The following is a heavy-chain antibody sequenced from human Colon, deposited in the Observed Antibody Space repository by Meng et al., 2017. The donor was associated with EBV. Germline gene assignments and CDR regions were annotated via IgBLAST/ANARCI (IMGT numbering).Heavy chain of an antibody. CDR3: SRDLVGSDDS. CDR2: LNEDGATT. CDR1: GYTFSQYW. D-gene: IGHD2-8*02. V-gene: IGHV3-74*01. Sequence: EVQLVDSRGAVVQPGGSLRLSCVGSGYTFSQYWMHWVRQAPGMGLEWVSRLNEDGATTTYADSVRGRFTISRDNAKNTLYLQMNSLRAEDTAVYYCSRDLVGSDDSWGQGTLVTVSS. J-gene: IGHJ5*01.